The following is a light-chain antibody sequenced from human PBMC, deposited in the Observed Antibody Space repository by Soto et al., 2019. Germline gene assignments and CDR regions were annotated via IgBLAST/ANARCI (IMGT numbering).Light chain of an antibody. V-gene: IGKV1-8*01. CDR3: QQYYSYPLA. CDR2: AAS. Sequence: AIRMIQSPSSLSASTGDRVTITCRASQGISSYLAWYQQKPGKAPKLLIYAASTLQSGVPSRFSGSGSGTDFTLTISCLQSEDFATYYCQQYYSYPLAFGPGTKVDIK. CDR1: QGISSY. J-gene: IGKJ3*01.